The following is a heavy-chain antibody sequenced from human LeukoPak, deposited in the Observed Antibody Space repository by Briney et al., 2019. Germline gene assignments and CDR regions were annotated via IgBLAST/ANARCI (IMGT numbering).Heavy chain of an antibody. Sequence: GGSLRLSCAASGFTFSSYAMSWVRQAPGKGLEWVSAISGSGGSTYYADSVKGRFTISRDNSKNTLYPQMNSLRAEDTAVYYCAKKALPGYSYGYFDYWGRGALVTVSS. D-gene: IGHD5-18*01. V-gene: IGHV3-23*01. CDR2: ISGSGGST. CDR3: AKKALPGYSYGYFDY. J-gene: IGHJ4*02. CDR1: GFTFSSYA.